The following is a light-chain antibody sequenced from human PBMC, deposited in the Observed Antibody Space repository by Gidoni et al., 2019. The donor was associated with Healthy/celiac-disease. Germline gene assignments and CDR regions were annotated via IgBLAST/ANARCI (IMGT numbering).Light chain of an antibody. J-gene: IGKJ1*01. CDR1: QSVSSSY. CDR2: GAS. Sequence: ELVLTQSPGTLSLSPGKRATLACRASQSVSSSYLAWYQQKPGQAPRLLIYGASSRATGIPDRFSGSGSGTDFTLTISRLEPEDFAVYYWQQYGSSPPPFGQGTKVEIK. CDR3: QQYGSSPPP. V-gene: IGKV3-20*01.